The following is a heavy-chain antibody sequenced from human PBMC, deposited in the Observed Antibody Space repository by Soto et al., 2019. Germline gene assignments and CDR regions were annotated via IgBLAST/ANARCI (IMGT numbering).Heavy chain of an antibody. J-gene: IGHJ4*02. CDR1: GFTFINHG. CDR3: LSGEGRNGHEARFDC. D-gene: IGHD1-26*01. CDR2: ISYNGIDT. Sequence: QLVESGGGVVQPGRSLRLSCATSGFTFINHGIHWFRQAPGKGLEWVGDISYNGIDTWYADSVKGRFTIYRDNFKNTAYLRMNGRRREDTAVYYCLSGEGRNGHEARFDCWGQGTLVTVSP. V-gene: IGHV3-30*03.